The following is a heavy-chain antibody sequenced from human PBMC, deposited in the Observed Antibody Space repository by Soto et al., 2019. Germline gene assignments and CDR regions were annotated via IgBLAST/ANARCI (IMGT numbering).Heavy chain of an antibody. Sequence: SVKVSCKASGGTFSSYAISWVRQAPGQGLEWMGGIIPIFGTANYAQKFQGRVTITADESTSTAYMELSSLRSEDTAVYYCAARYYDILTGYYNPCWFDPWGQGTLVTVSS. J-gene: IGHJ5*02. CDR3: AARYYDILTGYYNPCWFDP. D-gene: IGHD3-9*01. V-gene: IGHV1-69*13. CDR1: GGTFSSYA. CDR2: IIPIFGTA.